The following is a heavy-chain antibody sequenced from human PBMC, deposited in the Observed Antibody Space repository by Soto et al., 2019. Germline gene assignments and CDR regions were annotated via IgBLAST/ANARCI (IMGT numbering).Heavy chain of an antibody. J-gene: IGHJ5*01. V-gene: IGHV5-10-1*01. CDR2: IDPSDSYT. Sequence: PGESLKISCSASGYNLTAFWIHWVRQMPGKGLEWLGKIDPSDSYTNYSPSFEGHVTISTDNSITTAYLQWSSLRASDTALYFCARVHKNWFDSWAQGTMVTVSS. CDR1: GYNLTAFW. CDR3: ARVHKNWFDS.